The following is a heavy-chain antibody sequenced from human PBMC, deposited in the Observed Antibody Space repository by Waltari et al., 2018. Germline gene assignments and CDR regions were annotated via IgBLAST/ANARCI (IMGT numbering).Heavy chain of an antibody. V-gene: IGHV4-34*01. J-gene: IGHJ4*02. D-gene: IGHD5-12*01. CDR3: ARDHSSSSYDLFDY. CDR2: INHSGST. Sequence: QVQLQQWGAGLLKPSETLSLTCAVYGGSFSGYYWSWIRQPPGKGLEWIGEINHSGSTRCDPALNRRVTISVDTAKNQFSLRLSYVTAAGTAVYYCARDHSSSSYDLFDYWGQGTLVTVSS. CDR1: GGSFSGYY.